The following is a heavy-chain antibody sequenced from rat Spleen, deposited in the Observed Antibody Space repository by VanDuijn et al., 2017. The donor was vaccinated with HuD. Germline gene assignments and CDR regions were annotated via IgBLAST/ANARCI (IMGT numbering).Heavy chain of an antibody. CDR3: ATAGSRISRFAY. J-gene: IGHJ3*01. CDR2: ISPSGGIT. CDR1: GFTFNNYY. V-gene: IGHV5-27*01. D-gene: IGHD2-7*01. Sequence: EVQLVESGGGLVQPGRSLKLSCAASGFTFNNYYMVWVRQAPTKGLEWVAYISPSGGITDYRDSVKGRFAISRDTAKSTLYLQMDSLGSEDTATYYCATAGSRISRFAYWGQGTLVTVSS.